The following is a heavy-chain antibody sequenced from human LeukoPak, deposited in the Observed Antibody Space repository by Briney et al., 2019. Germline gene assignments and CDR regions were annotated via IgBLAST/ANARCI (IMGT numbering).Heavy chain of an antibody. Sequence: PGGPLRLSCAASGFTFSTYWMHWVRQAPGKGLVWVSHIKSDGSSTSYADSVKGRFTISRDNAKNTLYLQMSSLRAEDTAVYYCARDRGYTQDYWGQGTLVTVSS. CDR3: ARDRGYTQDY. V-gene: IGHV3-74*01. J-gene: IGHJ4*02. D-gene: IGHD5-12*01. CDR2: IKSDGSST. CDR1: GFTFSTYW.